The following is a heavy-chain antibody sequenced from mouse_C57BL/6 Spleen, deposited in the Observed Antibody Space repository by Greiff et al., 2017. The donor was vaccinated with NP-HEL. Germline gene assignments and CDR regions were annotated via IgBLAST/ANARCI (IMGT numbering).Heavy chain of an antibody. J-gene: IGHJ4*01. CDR3: TRDHSKGMDY. CDR1: GFTFSSYA. D-gene: IGHD2-5*01. Sequence: EVKLMESGEGLVKPGGSLKLSCAASGFTFSSYAMSWVRQTPEKRLEWVAYISSGGDYIYYADTVKGRFTISRDNARNTLYLQVSSLKSEDTAMYYCTRDHSKGMDYWGQGTSVTVSS. V-gene: IGHV5-9-1*02. CDR2: ISSGGDYI.